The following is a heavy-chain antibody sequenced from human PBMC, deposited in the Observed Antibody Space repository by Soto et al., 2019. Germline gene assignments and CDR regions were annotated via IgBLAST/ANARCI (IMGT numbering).Heavy chain of an antibody. V-gene: IGHV4-31*03. CDR1: GGSISSGGYY. J-gene: IGHJ6*02. D-gene: IGHD5-18*01. Sequence: QVQLQESGPGLVKPSQTLSLTCTVSGGSISSGGYYWSWIRQHPGKGLEWIGYIYYSGSTYYNPYLKSRVTISVDTSKNQCSLKLSSVTAADTAVYYCASRGYSYGFSLGMDVWGQGTTVTVSS. CDR2: IYYSGST. CDR3: ASRGYSYGFSLGMDV.